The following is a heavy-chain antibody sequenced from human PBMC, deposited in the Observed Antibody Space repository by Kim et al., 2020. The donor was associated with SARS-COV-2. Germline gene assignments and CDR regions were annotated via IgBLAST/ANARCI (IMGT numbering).Heavy chain of an antibody. CDR2: ISGSGGST. J-gene: IGHJ5*02. CDR3: AKPTPSGSYYVPWFDP. V-gene: IGHV3-23*01. Sequence: GGSLRLSCAASGFTFSSYAMSWVRQAPGKGLEWVSAISGSGGSTYYADSVKGRLTISRDNSKNTLYLQMNRRKAEDTAVDYCAKPTPSGSYYVPWFDPWGQGTLVTVSP. CDR1: GFTFSSYA. D-gene: IGHD1-26*01.